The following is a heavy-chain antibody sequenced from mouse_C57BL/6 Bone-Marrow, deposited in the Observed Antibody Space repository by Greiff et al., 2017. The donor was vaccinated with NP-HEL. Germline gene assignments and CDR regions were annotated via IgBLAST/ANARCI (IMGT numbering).Heavy chain of an antibody. CDR1: GFTFSDYG. V-gene: IGHV5-17*01. CDR3: ARPSVPGY. CDR2: ISSGSSTI. J-gene: IGHJ2*01. Sequence: EVKVVESGGGLVKPGGSLKLSCAASGFTFSDYGMHWVRQAPEKGLEWVAYISSGSSTISYADTVKGRFPISRDNAKNTLVLEMTSRGSEDTAMYYCARPSVPGYWGQGTTLTVSS.